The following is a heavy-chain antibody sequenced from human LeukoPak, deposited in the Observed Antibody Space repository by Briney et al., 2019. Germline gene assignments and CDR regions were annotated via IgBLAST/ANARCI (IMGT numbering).Heavy chain of an antibody. CDR2: FDPEDGET. CDR3: ATFYYPSDAFDI. D-gene: IGHD2/OR15-2a*01. V-gene: IGHV1-24*01. Sequence: ASVKVSCKVSGYTLTELSMHWVRQAPGKGLEWMGGFDPEDGETIYAQRFQGRVTMTEDTSTDTAYMELSSLRSEDTAVYYCATFYYPSDAFDIWGQGTMVTVSS. J-gene: IGHJ3*02. CDR1: GYTLTELS.